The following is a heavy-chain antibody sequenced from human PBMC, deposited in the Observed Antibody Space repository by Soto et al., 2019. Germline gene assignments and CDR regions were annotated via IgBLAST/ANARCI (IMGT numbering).Heavy chain of an antibody. D-gene: IGHD3-3*01. V-gene: IGHV6-1*01. J-gene: IGHJ6*03. CDR1: GGRVSSNSAG. CDR2: TYYKSKWDF. CDR3: SRGSWDDVSGHYYMDV. Sequence: SQTPSLTCGISGGRVSSNSAGWDWVRQTPSRGLEGLGRTYYKSKWDFNFSVFVKSRKTINPDTSKNHFSLPPNSFTSHATAGYYCSRGSWDDVSGHYYMDVWGKGTTVTVSS.